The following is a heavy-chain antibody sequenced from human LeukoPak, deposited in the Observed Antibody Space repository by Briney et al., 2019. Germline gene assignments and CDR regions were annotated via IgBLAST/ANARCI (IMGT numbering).Heavy chain of an antibody. V-gene: IGHV4-34*01. CDR2: INHSGRT. Sequence: SETLSLTCAVYGGSFSGYYWSWIRQPPGKGLEWIGEINHSGRTNYTPSLKSRVTISVDTSKNQFYLKLSSVTAADTAVYYCASRDYGDYNWFDPWGQGTLVTVSS. D-gene: IGHD4-17*01. CDR1: GGSFSGYY. J-gene: IGHJ5*02. CDR3: ASRDYGDYNWFDP.